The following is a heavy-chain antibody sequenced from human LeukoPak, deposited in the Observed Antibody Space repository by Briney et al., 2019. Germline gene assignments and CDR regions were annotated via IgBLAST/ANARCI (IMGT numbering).Heavy chain of an antibody. J-gene: IGHJ6*02. Sequence: ASVKVSCKASSYTFTSYGISWVRQAPGQGLEWMGWISAYNGNTNYAQKLQGRVTMTTDTSTSTAYMELRSLRSDDTAVYYCARDSLWSRGDYYYYGMDVWGQGTTVTVSS. V-gene: IGHV1-18*01. CDR2: ISAYNGNT. D-gene: IGHD2-21*01. CDR1: SYTFTSYG. CDR3: ARDSLWSRGDYYYYGMDV.